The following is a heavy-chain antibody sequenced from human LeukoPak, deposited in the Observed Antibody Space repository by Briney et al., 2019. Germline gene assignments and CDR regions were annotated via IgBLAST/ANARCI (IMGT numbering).Heavy chain of an antibody. V-gene: IGHV3-21*01. CDR2: ISSSSSYI. Sequence: GGSLRLSCAASGFTFSSYSMNWVRQAPGKGLEWVSSISSSSSYIYYADSVKGRFTISRDNAKNSLYLQMNSLRAEDTAVYYCATLDSGYDWPPFDYWGQGTLVTVSS. CDR3: ATLDSGYDWPPFDY. J-gene: IGHJ4*02. CDR1: GFTFSSYS. D-gene: IGHD5-12*01.